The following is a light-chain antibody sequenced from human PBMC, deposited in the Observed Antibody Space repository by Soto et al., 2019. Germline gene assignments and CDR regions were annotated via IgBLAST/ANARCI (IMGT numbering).Light chain of an antibody. Sequence: QLVLTQPASVSGSPGQSITISCTGTSSDVGGYNYVSWYQQHPGKAPQLMIYDVSNRPSGVSNRFSGSKSGNTASLTISGLQAEDEADYYCSAYTSSSTLVFGGGTQLTVL. CDR1: SSDVGGYNY. CDR3: SAYTSSSTLV. CDR2: DVS. V-gene: IGLV2-14*01. J-gene: IGLJ2*01.